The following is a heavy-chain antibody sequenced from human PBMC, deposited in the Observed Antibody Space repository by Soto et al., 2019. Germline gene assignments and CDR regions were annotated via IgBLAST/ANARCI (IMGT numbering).Heavy chain of an antibody. CDR1: GFTFSSNA. J-gene: IGHJ4*02. V-gene: IGHV3-23*01. CDR2: ISGSGGST. CDR3: AKRVRCGYSNGCHLDY. Sequence: EVQLLESGGGLVQPGGSLRLSCAASGFTFSSNAMSWVRQAPGKGLEWVSSISGSGGSTYYADSVKGRFTISRDNSKNTMYLQMNSLRAEDTAVYYCAKRVRCGYSNGCHLDYWGQGTLVTVSS. D-gene: IGHD6-19*01.